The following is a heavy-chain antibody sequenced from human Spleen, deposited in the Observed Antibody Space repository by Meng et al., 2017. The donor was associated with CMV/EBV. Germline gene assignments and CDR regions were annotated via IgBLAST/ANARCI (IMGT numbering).Heavy chain of an antibody. Sequence: SGGYYGNWIRQHPGKGLEWIGYIYSSGSTYYNPSLKSRVTISIDTSKNQFSLKLNSVTAADTAVYYCARLRTDIVVVPAAKGPFDPWGQGTLVTVSS. D-gene: IGHD2-2*01. CDR2: IYSSGST. J-gene: IGHJ5*02. CDR1: SGGYY. V-gene: IGHV4-31*02. CDR3: ARLRTDIVVVPAAKGPFDP.